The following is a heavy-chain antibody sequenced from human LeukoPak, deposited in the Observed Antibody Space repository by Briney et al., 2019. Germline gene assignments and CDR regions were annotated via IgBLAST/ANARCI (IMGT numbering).Heavy chain of an antibody. J-gene: IGHJ4*02. V-gene: IGHV4-39*07. CDR2: IYYSGST. CDR1: GGSISSSSYY. CDR3: AREYTLYRSGWFLDY. D-gene: IGHD6-19*01. Sequence: SETLSLTCTVSGGSISSSSYYWGWIRQPPGKGLEWIGSIYYSGSTYYNPSLKSRATISIDTSKNQFSLKLSSVTAADTAVYYCAREYTLYRSGWFLDYWGQGTVVTVSS.